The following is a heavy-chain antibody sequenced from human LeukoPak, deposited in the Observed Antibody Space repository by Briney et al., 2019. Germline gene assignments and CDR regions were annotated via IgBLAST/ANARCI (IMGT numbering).Heavy chain of an antibody. D-gene: IGHD3-16*01. CDR2: IKQDGSET. CDR3: TRESVVRSFDDASDI. J-gene: IGHJ3*02. Sequence: GGSLRLSRVASGFSFRNHYMSWVRQSPGKGLEWVANIKQDGSETFYGDSVKGRFTVSRDNAKNLLYLQMNSLRVDDTAIYYCTRESVVRSFDDASDIWGQGTMVIVSS. CDR1: GFSFRNHY. V-gene: IGHV3-7*03.